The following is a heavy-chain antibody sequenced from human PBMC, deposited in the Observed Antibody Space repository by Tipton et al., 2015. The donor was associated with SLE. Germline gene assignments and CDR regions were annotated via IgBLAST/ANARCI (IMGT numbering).Heavy chain of an antibody. CDR2: IYYSGST. J-gene: IGHJ4*02. D-gene: IGHD3-3*01. CDR3: ARQTLYYDFWSGPSSFDY. Sequence: TLSLTCTVSGGSISSSSYYWGWIRLPPGKGLEWIGSIYYSGSTYYNPSLKSRVTISVDTSKNQFSLKLSSVTAADTAVYYCARQTLYYDFWSGPSSFDYWGQGTLVTVSS. V-gene: IGHV4-39*01. CDR1: GGSISSSSYY.